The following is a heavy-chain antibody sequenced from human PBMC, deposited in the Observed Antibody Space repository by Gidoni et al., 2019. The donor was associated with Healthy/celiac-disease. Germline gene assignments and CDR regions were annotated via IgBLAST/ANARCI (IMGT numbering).Heavy chain of an antibody. V-gene: IGHV5-10-1*03. CDR2: IDPSDSYT. D-gene: IGHD6-6*01. CDR1: GYSSTSYW. Sequence: EVQLVQSGAEVKKPGESLGISCKGSGYSSTSYWSSWVRQMPGKGLEWMGRIDPSDSYTNSSPSFQGHVTISADKSISTAYLQWSSLKASDTAMYYCARHYLEYSSSFDYWGQGTLVTVSS. CDR3: ARHYLEYSSSFDY. J-gene: IGHJ4*02.